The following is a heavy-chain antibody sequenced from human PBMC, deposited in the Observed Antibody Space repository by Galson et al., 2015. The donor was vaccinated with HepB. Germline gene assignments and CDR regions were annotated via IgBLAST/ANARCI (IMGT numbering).Heavy chain of an antibody. CDR1: GFTFSGFG. J-gene: IGHJ3*02. V-gene: IGHV3-30*18. CDR3: AKIKYSGSYYDAFDI. Sequence: SLRLSCAASGFTFSGFGMHWVRQAPGKGLEWVALISYDGTNKYYADSVMGRFTISRDNSKNTLYLQMNSLRAEDTAMYYCAKIKYSGSYYDAFDIWGQGTMVTVSS. CDR2: ISYDGTNK. D-gene: IGHD1-26*01.